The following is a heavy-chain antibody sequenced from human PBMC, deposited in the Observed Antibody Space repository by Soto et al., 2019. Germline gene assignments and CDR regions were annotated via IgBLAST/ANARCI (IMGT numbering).Heavy chain of an antibody. CDR2: INPDSGDT. D-gene: IGHD4-17*01. CDR1: GFTFSGYF. V-gene: IGHV1-2*02. CDR3: ARVPPFYGDYSYYYYGLDV. J-gene: IGHJ6*02. Sequence: ASVKGSCKAAGFTFSGYFIHWVRQPPGQGLEWMGWINPDSGDTSYTQKFQGRVTMTRDTSINTVYLELSRLRSDDTAVYYCARVPPFYGDYSYYYYGLDVWGPGTTVTVSS.